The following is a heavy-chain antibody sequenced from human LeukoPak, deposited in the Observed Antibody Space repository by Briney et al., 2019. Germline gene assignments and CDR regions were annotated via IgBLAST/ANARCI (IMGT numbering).Heavy chain of an antibody. J-gene: IGHJ3*01. CDR2: INPNSGGT. V-gene: IGHV1-2*06. CDR1: GYTFTGYY. Sequence: GASVKVSCKASGYTFTGYYMHWVRQAPGQGLEWMGRINPNSGGTNYAQSFQGRVTMTRDTSISTAYMDLSRLKSDDTALYYCAREGTKWDAFGLWGQGTMVTVSS. D-gene: IGHD1-7*01. CDR3: AREGTKWDAFGL.